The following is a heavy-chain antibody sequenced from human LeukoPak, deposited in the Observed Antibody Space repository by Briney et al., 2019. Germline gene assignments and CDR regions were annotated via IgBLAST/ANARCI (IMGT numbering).Heavy chain of an antibody. CDR3: ARQAGGTSGPFDY. CDR1: GGSISSSY. J-gene: IGHJ4*02. Sequence: PSETLSLTCTVSGGSISSSYCSWIRQPPGKGLEWIGYIYHSESTNYNPSLKSRVTISVDTSKNQFSLKLSSVTAADTAVYYCARQAGGTSGPFDYWGQGTPVTVSS. CDR2: IYHSEST. V-gene: IGHV4-59*08. D-gene: IGHD4-23*01.